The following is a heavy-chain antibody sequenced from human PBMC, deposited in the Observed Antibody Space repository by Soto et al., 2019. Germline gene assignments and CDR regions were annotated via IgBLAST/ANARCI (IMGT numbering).Heavy chain of an antibody. CDR3: AREFYGYCTYGPVEY. CDR2: INDDGSER. D-gene: IGHD3-22*01. V-gene: IGHV3-7*01. J-gene: IGHJ4*02. CDR1: GFMFGVYW. Sequence: WGSLRLSCEASGFMFGVYWMSWVRQAPGKGLEWVANINDDGSERNYVDSVKGRFTISRDTPNNLLFLQMNSLRDEDTAVYYCAREFYGYCTYGPVEYWGKGTLVNVSS.